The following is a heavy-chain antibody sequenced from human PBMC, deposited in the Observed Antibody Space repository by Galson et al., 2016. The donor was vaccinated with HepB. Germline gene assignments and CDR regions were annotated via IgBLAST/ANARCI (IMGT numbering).Heavy chain of an antibody. D-gene: IGHD3-22*01. CDR2: IKSDGGDT. Sequence: SLRLSCAGSGFTFSNYAMNWVRQAPGKGLVWVSRIKSDGGDTIYADPVKGRFTISRDNAKKTLYLQMNSLRAEDTAVYYCARSTRGYHDWGQGTLVTVSS. J-gene: IGHJ4*02. CDR1: GFTFSNYA. V-gene: IGHV3-74*01. CDR3: ARSTRGYHD.